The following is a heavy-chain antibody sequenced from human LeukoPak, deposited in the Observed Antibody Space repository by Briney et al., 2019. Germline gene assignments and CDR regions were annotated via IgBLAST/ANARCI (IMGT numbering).Heavy chain of an antibody. V-gene: IGHV4-34*01. CDR3: AREEQLVFDS. Sequence: SETLSLTCAVYGGSFSGHYWSWIRQPPGKGLEWIGEINHSGSTNYNPSLKSRVTISIDTSKNQFSLKLSSVTAADTAVYYCAREEQLVFDSWGQGTRVSVSS. J-gene: IGHJ4*02. CDR2: INHSGST. CDR1: GGSFSGHY. D-gene: IGHD6-6*01.